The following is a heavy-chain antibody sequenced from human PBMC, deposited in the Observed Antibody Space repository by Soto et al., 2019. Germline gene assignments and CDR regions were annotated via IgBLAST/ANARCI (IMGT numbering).Heavy chain of an antibody. V-gene: IGHV3-23*01. CDR3: AKFSVYDTLTVAAGYFDY. J-gene: IGHJ4*02. Sequence: GGSLRLSCAASGFTFSSYAMSWVRQAPGKGLEWVSAISGSGGSTYYADSVKGRFTISRDNSKNTLYLQMNSLRAEDTAVYYCAKFSVYDTLTVAAGYFDYWGQGTLVTVTS. CDR1: GFTFSSYA. D-gene: IGHD3-9*01. CDR2: ISGSGGST.